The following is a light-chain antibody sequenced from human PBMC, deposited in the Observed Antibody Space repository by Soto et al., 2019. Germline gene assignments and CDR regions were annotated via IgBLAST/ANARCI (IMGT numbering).Light chain of an antibody. CDR2: DVA. Sequence: QSALTQPASVSDSPGQSITISCTGTSSGVGGSNFVSWYQQHPGKPPKLIIYDVANRPSGVSNRFSGSKSGSTASLIISRLQTKDEADYYCVSYTSSTTYVFGTGTKVTVL. V-gene: IGLV2-14*03. CDR1: SSGVGGSNF. J-gene: IGLJ1*01. CDR3: VSYTSSTTYV.